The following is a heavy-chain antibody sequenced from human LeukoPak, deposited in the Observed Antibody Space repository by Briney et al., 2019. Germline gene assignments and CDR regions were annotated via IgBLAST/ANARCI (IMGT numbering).Heavy chain of an antibody. CDR1: GYIFTNYY. CDR2: MNPRDGST. CDR3: ARDSGTTRAFDI. Sequence: ASVKVSCKASGYIFTNYYMHWVRQAPGQGLEWMGIMNPRDGSTRYPQKFQDRVNMTRDTSTSTVYMKLSSLTSEDTAVYYCARDSGTTRAFDIWGQGTMVTVSS. D-gene: IGHD1-1*01. J-gene: IGHJ3*02. V-gene: IGHV1-46*01.